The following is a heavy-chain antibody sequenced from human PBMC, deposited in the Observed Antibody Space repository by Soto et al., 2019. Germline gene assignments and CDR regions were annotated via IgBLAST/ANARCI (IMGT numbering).Heavy chain of an antibody. Sequence: QVQLVESGGGVVQPGRSLRLSCAVSGFTVSTYGMHWVRQAPGKGLEWVAVISRDGGTKYYADSVKGRFTISRDNSRNKLFLEMNSLRGADMAVYYCTGEVASGYWGQGTLVTVSS. J-gene: IGHJ4*02. CDR2: ISRDGGTK. V-gene: IGHV3-30*03. D-gene: IGHD2-8*02. CDR3: TGEVASGY. CDR1: GFTVSTYG.